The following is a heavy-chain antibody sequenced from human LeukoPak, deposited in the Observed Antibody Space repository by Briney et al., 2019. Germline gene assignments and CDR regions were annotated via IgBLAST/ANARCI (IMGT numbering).Heavy chain of an antibody. D-gene: IGHD3-16*01. CDR1: GGSISSSGYS. V-gene: IGHV4-30-2*01. CDR2: IYHSGST. J-gene: IGHJ4*02. CDR3: ARGFRGVMFDY. Sequence: PSQTLSLTCAVSGGSISSSGYSWSWIRQPPGKGLEWIGYIYHSGSTYYNPSLKSRVTISVDRSKNQFSLKLSSVTAADTAVYYCARGFRGVMFDYWGQGTLVTVSS.